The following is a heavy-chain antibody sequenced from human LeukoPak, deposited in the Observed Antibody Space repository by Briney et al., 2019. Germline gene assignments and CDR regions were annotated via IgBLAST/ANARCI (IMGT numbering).Heavy chain of an antibody. CDR3: AKDSHSGTYFDS. J-gene: IGHJ4*02. D-gene: IGHD1-26*01. CDR2: VSGSGGST. CDR1: GFTFSSYD. V-gene: IGHV3-23*01. Sequence: GGSLRLSCAASGFTFSSYDMSWVRQAPGKGLEWVSAVSGSGGSTYYADSVKGRFTISRDNSKSTLFLQMDSLRAEDTAVYYCAKDSHSGTYFDSWGRGTLVTVSS.